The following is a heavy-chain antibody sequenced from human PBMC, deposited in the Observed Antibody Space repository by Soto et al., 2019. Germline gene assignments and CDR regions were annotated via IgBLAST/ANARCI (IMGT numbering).Heavy chain of an antibody. CDR1: GYTFTGYY. V-gene: IGHV1-2*04. D-gene: IGHD5-12*01. CDR2: INPNSGGT. CDR3: ARDQSGYDYDYFDY. Sequence: ASVKVSCKASGYTFTGYYMHWVRQAPGQGLEWMGWINPNSGGTNYAQKFQGWVTMTRDTSISTAYMELSRLRSDDTAVYYCARDQSGYDYDYFDYWGQGTLVTVSS. J-gene: IGHJ4*02.